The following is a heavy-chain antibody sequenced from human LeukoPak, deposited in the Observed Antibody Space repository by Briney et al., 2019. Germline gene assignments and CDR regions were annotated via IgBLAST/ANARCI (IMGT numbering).Heavy chain of an antibody. CDR3: ARHKSYNWFDP. CDR1: GGSLSSYY. Sequence: PSETLSLTCTVSGGSLSSYYWSWIRQPAGKGLEWIGRIYTSGSTNYNPSLKSRVTMSVDTSKNQFSLTLSSVTAADTAVYYCARHKSYNWFDPWGQGTRVTVSS. CDR2: IYTSGST. V-gene: IGHV4-4*07. D-gene: IGHD3-10*01. J-gene: IGHJ5*02.